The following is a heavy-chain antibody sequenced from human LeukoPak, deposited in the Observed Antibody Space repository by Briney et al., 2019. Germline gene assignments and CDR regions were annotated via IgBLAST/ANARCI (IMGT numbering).Heavy chain of an antibody. Sequence: GESLKISCKGSGYSFTSYWIGWVRQMPGKGLEWMGIIYPGDSDTRYYPSFQGQVTISADKSISTAYLQWSSLKASDTAMYYCAMSYYYDSSGYYLTFDYWGQGTLVTVSS. CDR3: AMSYYYDSSGYYLTFDY. D-gene: IGHD3-22*01. V-gene: IGHV5-51*01. CDR2: IYPGDSDT. J-gene: IGHJ4*02. CDR1: GYSFTSYW.